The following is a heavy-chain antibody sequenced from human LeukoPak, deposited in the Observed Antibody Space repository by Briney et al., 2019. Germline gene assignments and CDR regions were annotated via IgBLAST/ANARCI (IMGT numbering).Heavy chain of an antibody. D-gene: IGHD2-21*02. CDR1: GYTFTSYD. CDR3: ARASKNCGGDCYSFDY. V-gene: IGHV1-8*01. Sequence: GASVKVSCKASGYTFTSYDINWVRQATGQGLEWMGWTNPNSGNTGYVQKFQGRVTMTRNTSITTAYMELSSLRSDDTAVYYCARASKNCGGDCYSFDYWGQGTLVTVSS. J-gene: IGHJ4*02. CDR2: TNPNSGNT.